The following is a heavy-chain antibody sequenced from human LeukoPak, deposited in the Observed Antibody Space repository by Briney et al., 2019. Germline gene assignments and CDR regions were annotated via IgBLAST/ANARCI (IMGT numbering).Heavy chain of an antibody. V-gene: IGHV3-48*01. Sequence: GGSLRLSCAASGFTFNTYTMNWVRQAPGKGLEWVSYISGSSGIIDYADSVRGRFTISRDNAKNSLYLQMNSLRAEDTAVYYCARGSIYYESSGQVPFDYWGQGTLVTVSS. D-gene: IGHD3-22*01. CDR1: GFTFNTYT. J-gene: IGHJ4*02. CDR3: ARGSIYYESSGQVPFDY. CDR2: ISGSSGII.